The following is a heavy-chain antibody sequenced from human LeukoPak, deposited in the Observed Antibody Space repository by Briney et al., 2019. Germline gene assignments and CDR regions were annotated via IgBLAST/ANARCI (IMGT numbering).Heavy chain of an antibody. CDR1: GYKFNSYA. CDR2: ITDSGGTT. D-gene: IGHD2-2*01. CDR3: AKDTIRNYCTSTSCYVVY. J-gene: IGHJ4*02. V-gene: IGHV3-23*01. Sequence: PGGSLRLSCAASGYKFNSYAMVWVRQAPGKGLEWVSGITDSGGTTYYADSVKGRFTISRDNSKSTLYLQMNSLRAEDTAVYYCAKDTIRNYCTSTSCYVVYWGQGTLVTVSS.